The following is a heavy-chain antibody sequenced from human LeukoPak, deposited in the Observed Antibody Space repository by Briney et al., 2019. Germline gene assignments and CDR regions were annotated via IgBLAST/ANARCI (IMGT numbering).Heavy chain of an antibody. CDR1: GFTFSSYA. Sequence: GGSLRLSCAASGFTFSSYAMHWVRQAPGKGLEWVAVISYDGSNKYYADSVKGRFTISRDNSKNTLYLQMNSLRAEDTAVYYCARGGRITMVRGVRDFDYWGQGTLVTVSS. CDR3: ARGGRITMVRGVRDFDY. V-gene: IGHV3-30-3*01. CDR2: ISYDGSNK. J-gene: IGHJ4*02. D-gene: IGHD3-10*01.